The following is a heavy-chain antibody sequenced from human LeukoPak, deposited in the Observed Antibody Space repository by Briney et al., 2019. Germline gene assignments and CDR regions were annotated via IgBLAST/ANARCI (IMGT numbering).Heavy chain of an antibody. Sequence: GGSLRLSCAASGFTFDDYAMHWVRQAPGKGLEWVSLISWDGGSTSYADSVKGRFSITRDNRKDSLYLQMNSLRPEDTALYYCAKERSGYFDYWGQGTLVTVSS. D-gene: IGHD2-15*01. CDR1: GFTFDDYA. CDR2: ISWDGGST. J-gene: IGHJ4*02. CDR3: AKERSGYFDY. V-gene: IGHV3-43D*03.